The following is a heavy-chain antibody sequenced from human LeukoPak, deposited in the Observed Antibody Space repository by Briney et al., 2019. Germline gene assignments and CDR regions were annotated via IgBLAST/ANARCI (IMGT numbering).Heavy chain of an antibody. CDR2: ITSSSTYI. CDR3: ARRAGAYSHPYDY. J-gene: IGHJ4*02. V-gene: IGHV3-21*04. CDR1: GCTFSNYN. Sequence: GGSLRLSCAASGCTFSNYNMNWVRQAPGKGLEWVSSITSSSTYIYYADSVKGRFTISRDNAKNSLYLQMNSLRAEDTAVYYCARRAGAYSHPYDYWGKGTLVTVSS. D-gene: IGHD4/OR15-4a*01.